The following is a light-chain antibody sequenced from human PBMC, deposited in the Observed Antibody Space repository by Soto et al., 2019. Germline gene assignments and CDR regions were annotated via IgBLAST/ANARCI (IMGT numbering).Light chain of an antibody. CDR1: SSDVGGYNY. CDR2: DVS. J-gene: IGLJ1*01. Sequence: QSVLTQPASVSGSPGQSITISCTGTSSDVGGYNYVSWYQQHPGKAPKLMIYDVSNRPSGVSNRFSGSKSGNTASLTISGLQAEDEADYYSSSYTRSSTLVFGTGTKVTGL. V-gene: IGLV2-14*01. CDR3: SSYTRSSTLV.